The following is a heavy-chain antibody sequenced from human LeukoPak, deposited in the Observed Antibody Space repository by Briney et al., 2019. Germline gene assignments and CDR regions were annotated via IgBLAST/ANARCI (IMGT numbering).Heavy chain of an antibody. CDR2: ISSSGGST. CDR3: ARGPDVVLVSHWSFFDY. D-gene: IGHD2-8*02. Sequence: PGGSLRLSCAASGFTFSSYAMHWVRQVPGKGLEYVSAISSSGGSTYYANSVKGRFTISRDNSKNTLYLQMGGLRTEDMAIYYCARGPDVVLVSHWSFFDYWGQGTLVTVSS. J-gene: IGHJ4*02. V-gene: IGHV3-64*01. CDR1: GFTFSSYA.